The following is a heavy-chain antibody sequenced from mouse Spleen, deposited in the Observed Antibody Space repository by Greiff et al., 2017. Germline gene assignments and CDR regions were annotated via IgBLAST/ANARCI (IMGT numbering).Heavy chain of an antibody. CDR2: IWGVGST. CDR1: GFPLTSYG. CDR3: ARELRGAMDY. V-gene: IGHV2-6*01. D-gene: IGHD1-1*01. J-gene: IGHJ4*01. Sequence: VQLKQSGPGLVAPSQSLSITCTVSGFPLTSYGVDWVRQSPGKGLEWLGVIWGVGSTNYNSALKSRLSISKDNSKSQVFLKMNSLQTDDTAMYYCARELRGAMDYWGQGTSVTVSS.